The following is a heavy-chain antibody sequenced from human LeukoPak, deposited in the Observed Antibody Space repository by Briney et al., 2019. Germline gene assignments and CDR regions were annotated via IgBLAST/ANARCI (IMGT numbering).Heavy chain of an antibody. D-gene: IGHD3-3*01. CDR2: ISYDGSNK. CDR3: ARELNTIFGVVIAENDY. J-gene: IGHJ4*02. Sequence: PGGSLRLSCAASGFTFSSYAMHWVRQAPGKGLEWVAVISYDGSNKYYADSVKGRFTISRDNSKNTLYLQMNSLRAEDTAVYYCARELNTIFGVVIAENDYWGQGTLVTVSS. CDR1: GFTFSSYA. V-gene: IGHV3-30*04.